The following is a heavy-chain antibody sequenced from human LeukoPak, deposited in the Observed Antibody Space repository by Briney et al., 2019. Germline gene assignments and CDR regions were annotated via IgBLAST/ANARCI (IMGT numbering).Heavy chain of an antibody. D-gene: IGHD2-2*01. V-gene: IGHV4-4*07. Sequence: SETLSLTCTVSGGSINSYYWSWIRQPAGKGLEWIGRIYSSGSTTYNASLKSLVTLSVDTSKNQFSLRLSSVTAADTAVYYCARVQYLRTDWFDPWGQGTLVTVSS. CDR3: ARVQYLRTDWFDP. CDR1: GGSINSYY. J-gene: IGHJ5*02. CDR2: IYSSGST.